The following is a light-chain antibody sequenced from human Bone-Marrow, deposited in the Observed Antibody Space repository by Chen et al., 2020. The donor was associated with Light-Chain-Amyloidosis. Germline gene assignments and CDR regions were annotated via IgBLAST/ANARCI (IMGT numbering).Light chain of an antibody. J-gene: IGKJ1*01. CDR2: KAS. V-gene: IGKV1-5*03. CDR1: QSISSW. CDR3: QQYTRYSWT. Sequence: DIQMTQSPSTLSASVGDRVTLTCRASQSISSWLAWYQQKPGKAPKLLIYKASSLESGVPSRFSGRGSGTGFTLSISSLQPDDFATYYCQQYTRYSWTFGQGTKVEIK.